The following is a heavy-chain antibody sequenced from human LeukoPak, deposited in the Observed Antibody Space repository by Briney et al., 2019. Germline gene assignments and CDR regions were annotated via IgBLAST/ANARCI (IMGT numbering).Heavy chain of an antibody. Sequence: SVKVSCKASGGTFSSYAISWVRQAPGQGLEWVGRIIPILGIANYAQKFQGRVTITADKSTSTAYMELSSLRSEDTAVYYCAPNRRDCSSTSCSWFPANYYYGMDVWGQGTTVTVSS. V-gene: IGHV1-69*04. CDR1: GGTFSSYA. CDR2: IIPILGIA. D-gene: IGHD2-2*01. CDR3: APNRRDCSSTSCSWFPANYYYGMDV. J-gene: IGHJ6*02.